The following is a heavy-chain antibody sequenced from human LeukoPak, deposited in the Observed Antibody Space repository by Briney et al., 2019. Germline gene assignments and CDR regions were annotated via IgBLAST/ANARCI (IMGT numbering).Heavy chain of an antibody. V-gene: IGHV4-59*08. J-gene: IGHJ4*02. CDR3: ARLWAGGYFSARWFDY. D-gene: IGHD3-22*01. CDR1: GGSISSYY. CDR2: IYYSGST. Sequence: SETLSLTCTVSGGSISSYYWSWIRQPPAKGLEWIGYIYYSGSTNYNPPLKSRVTISVDTSKNQFSLKLSSVTAADTAVYYCARLWAGGYFSARWFDYWGQGTLVTVSS.